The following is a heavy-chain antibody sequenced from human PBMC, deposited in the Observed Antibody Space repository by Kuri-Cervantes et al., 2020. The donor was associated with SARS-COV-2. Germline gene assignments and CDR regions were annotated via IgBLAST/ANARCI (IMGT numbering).Heavy chain of an antibody. D-gene: IGHD3-9*01. Sequence: ASVKVSCKASGYTFTSYGISWVRQAPGQGLEWMGWISAYNGNTNYAQKFQGRVTITRNTSISTAYMELSSLRSEGTAVYYCARGRGYWLPADPIDYWGQGTLVTVSS. CDR1: GYTFTSYG. CDR2: ISAYNGNT. CDR3: ARGRGYWLPADPIDY. V-gene: IGHV1-18*01. J-gene: IGHJ4*02.